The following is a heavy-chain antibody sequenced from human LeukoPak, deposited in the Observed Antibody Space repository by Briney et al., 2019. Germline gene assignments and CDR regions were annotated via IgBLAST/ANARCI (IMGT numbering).Heavy chain of an antibody. CDR1: GGSISSYY. Sequence: PSEPLSLPCTVSGGSISSYYWSWIRQPPGKGLEWIGYIYYSGSTYYNPSLKSRVTISVDTSKNQFSLKLSSVTAADTAVYYCARVLGDYYFDYWGQGTLVTVSS. J-gene: IGHJ4*02. CDR3: ARVLGDYYFDY. CDR2: IYYSGST. D-gene: IGHD3-16*01. V-gene: IGHV4-59*12.